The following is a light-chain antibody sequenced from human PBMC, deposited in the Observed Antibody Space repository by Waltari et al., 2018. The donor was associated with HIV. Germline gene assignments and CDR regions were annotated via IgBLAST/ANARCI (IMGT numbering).Light chain of an antibody. J-gene: IGKJ3*01. V-gene: IGKV4-1*01. CDR1: RNVLYDSNNKNY. Sequence: DIVMTQSPDSLAVSLGERATINCKSARNVLYDSNNKNYLAWYQQKPGQPPKLIIYWASTRESGVPDRFSGSGSGTDFTLTISSLQAEDVAVYYCQQYYNTPFTFGPGTKVDI. CDR3: QQYYNTPFT. CDR2: WAS.